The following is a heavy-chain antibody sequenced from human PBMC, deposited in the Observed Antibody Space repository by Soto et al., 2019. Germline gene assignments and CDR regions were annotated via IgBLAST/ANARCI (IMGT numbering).Heavy chain of an antibody. V-gene: IGHV1-69*02. Sequence: GASVKVSCKASGGTFSSYTISWVRQAPGQGLEWMGRIIPILGIANYAQKFQGRVTITADKSTSTAYMELSSLRSEDTAVYYCALGRGILVVPALVDYWGQGTLVTVSS. D-gene: IGHD2-2*01. J-gene: IGHJ4*02. CDR3: ALGRGILVVPALVDY. CDR1: GGTFSSYT. CDR2: IIPILGIA.